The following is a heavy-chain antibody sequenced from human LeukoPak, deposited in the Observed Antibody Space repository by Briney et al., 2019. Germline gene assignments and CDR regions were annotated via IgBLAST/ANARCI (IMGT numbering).Heavy chain of an antibody. CDR2: IIPIFGTA. CDR3: ARMGYYGSGSHFDY. J-gene: IGHJ4*02. CDR1: GYTFTSYY. V-gene: IGHV1-69*13. D-gene: IGHD3-10*01. Sequence: VASVKVSCKASGYTFTSYYMHWVRQAPGQGLEWMGGIIPIFGTANYAQKFQGRVTITADESTSTAYMELSSLRSEDTAVYYCARMGYYGSGSHFDYWGQGTLVTVSS.